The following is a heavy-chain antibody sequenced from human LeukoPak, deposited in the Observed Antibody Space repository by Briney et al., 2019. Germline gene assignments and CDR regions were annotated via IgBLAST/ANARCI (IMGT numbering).Heavy chain of an antibody. CDR2: IYHSGST. V-gene: IGHV4-38-2*01. CDR1: GYSISSGYY. J-gene: IGHJ4*02. CDR3: MRHFGVVTGGFDY. Sequence: KPSETLSLTCAVSGYSISSGYYWGWIRQPPGKGLEGIGSIYHSGSTFYNPSLKSRVTISVDTSKNQFSLKLSSVTAADTAVYYCMRHFGVVTGGFDYWGQGTLVTVSS. D-gene: IGHD3-3*01.